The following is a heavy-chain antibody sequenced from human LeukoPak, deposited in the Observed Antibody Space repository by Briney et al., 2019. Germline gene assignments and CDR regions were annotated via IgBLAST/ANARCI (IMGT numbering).Heavy chain of an antibody. V-gene: IGHV3-7*01. Sequence: GGSLRLSCAASGFTFSSYWMSWVRQAPGKGLEWVANIKQDGSEKYYVDSVKGRFAISRDNAKNSLYLQMNSLRAEDTAVYYCARADSSSWYEAADYWGQGTLVTVSS. CDR3: ARADSSSWYEAADY. CDR2: IKQDGSEK. D-gene: IGHD6-13*01. J-gene: IGHJ4*02. CDR1: GFTFSSYW.